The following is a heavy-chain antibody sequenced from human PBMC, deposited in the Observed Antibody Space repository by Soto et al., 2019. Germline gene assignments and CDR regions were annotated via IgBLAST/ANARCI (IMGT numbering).Heavy chain of an antibody. CDR2: IYTSGST. Sequence: QVQLQESGPGLVKPSETLSLTCTVSGASMTKYYWSWIRQPAGKGLEWIGRIYTSGSTNYNHSLKSLFTRPIDTSNNHFSLKLKSLTAADTAVYYCARTVGAAYYFDCWGQGAMVTVSS. CDR1: GASMTKYY. D-gene: IGHD1-26*01. CDR3: ARTVGAAYYFDC. V-gene: IGHV4-4*07. J-gene: IGHJ4*02.